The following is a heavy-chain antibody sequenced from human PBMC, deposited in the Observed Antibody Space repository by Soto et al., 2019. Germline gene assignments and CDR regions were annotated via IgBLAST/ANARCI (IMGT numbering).Heavy chain of an antibody. CDR3: ARAIAVAGTYYFDY. D-gene: IGHD6-19*01. J-gene: IGHJ4*02. V-gene: IGHV1-2*04. CDR2: INPNSGGT. Sequence: GASVKVSCKASGYTFTGYYMHWVRQAPGQGLEWTGWINPNSGGTNYAQKFQGWVTMTRDTSISTAYMELSRLRSDDTAVYYCARAIAVAGTYYFDYWGQGTLVTVSS. CDR1: GYTFTGYY.